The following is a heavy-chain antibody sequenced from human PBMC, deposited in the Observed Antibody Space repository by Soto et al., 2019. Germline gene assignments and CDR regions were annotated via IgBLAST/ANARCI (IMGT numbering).Heavy chain of an antibody. J-gene: IGHJ6*02. CDR2: IYPGDSDT. CDR1: GYSFTSYW. CDR3: ARQFDSSGWDYYYYGMDV. D-gene: IGHD6-19*01. V-gene: IGHV5-51*01. Sequence: PGESLKISCKGSGYSFTSYWIGWVRQMPGKGLEWMGIIYPGDSDTRYSPSFQGQVTISADKSISTAYLQWSSLKASDTAMYYCARQFDSSGWDYYYYGMDVWGQGTTVTVSS.